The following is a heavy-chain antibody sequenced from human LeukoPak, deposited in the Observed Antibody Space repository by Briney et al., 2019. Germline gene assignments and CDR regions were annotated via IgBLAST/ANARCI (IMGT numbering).Heavy chain of an antibody. CDR1: GSTSSNYD. J-gene: IGHJ4*02. CDR2: FGTAGET. CDR3: ARGYYSGSPFDY. V-gene: IGHV3-13*01. Sequence: GGSLRLSCVASGSTSSNYDMHWVRQATGKGLEWVASFGTAGETYYPGSVKGRFTISRENAKNSLYLQINSLRAEDTAVYYCARGYYSGSPFDYWGQGILVTVSS. D-gene: IGHD1-26*01.